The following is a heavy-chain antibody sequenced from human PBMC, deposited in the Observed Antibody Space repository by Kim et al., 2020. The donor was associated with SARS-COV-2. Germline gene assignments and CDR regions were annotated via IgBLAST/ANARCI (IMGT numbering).Heavy chain of an antibody. CDR3: ARGKYFDWLSDSWYFDL. CDR1: GGSFSGYY. CDR2: INHSGST. D-gene: IGHD3-9*01. Sequence: SETLSLTCAVYGGSFSGYYWSWIRQPPGKGLEWIGEINHSGSTNYNPSLKSRVTISVDTSKNQFSLKLSSVTAADTAVYYCARGKYFDWLSDSWYFDLWGRGPLVTVSS. J-gene: IGHJ2*01. V-gene: IGHV4-34*01.